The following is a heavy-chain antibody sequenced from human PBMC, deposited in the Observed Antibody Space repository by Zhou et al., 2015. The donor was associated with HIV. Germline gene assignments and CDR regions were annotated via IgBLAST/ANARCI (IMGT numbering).Heavy chain of an antibody. J-gene: IGHJ6*02. V-gene: IGHV3-9*01. D-gene: IGHD2-2*01. CDR1: GFTFHDHA. CDR3: AKDVSTGYQYGLDV. Sequence: EVQLVESGGGLVQPGRSLRLSCGASGFTFHDHAMHWVRQAPGRGLEWVSGISWNGGRTGYADSVKGRFTISRDDAKNSLYLQMNSLRPEDTALYYCAKDVSTGYQYGLDVWGQGTTGHRLV. CDR2: ISWNGGRT.